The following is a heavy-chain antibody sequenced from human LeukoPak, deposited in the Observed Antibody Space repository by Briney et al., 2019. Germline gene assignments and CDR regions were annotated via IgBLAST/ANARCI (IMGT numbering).Heavy chain of an antibody. CDR1: GFTFTNYY. CDR2: IKKDGSEK. CDR3: AKDPH. J-gene: IGHJ4*02. Sequence: PGGSLRLSCGASGFTFTNYYMSWVRQAPGKGLEWVANIKKDGSEKYYVDSVKGRFTISRDNSKNTLYLQMNSLRAEDTAVYYCAKDPHWGQGTLVTVSS. V-gene: IGHV3-7*03.